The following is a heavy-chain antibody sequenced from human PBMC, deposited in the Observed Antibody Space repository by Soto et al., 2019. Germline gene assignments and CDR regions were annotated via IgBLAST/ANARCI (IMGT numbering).Heavy chain of an antibody. J-gene: IGHJ4*02. CDR3: ARDLRYGSGSHY. D-gene: IGHD3-10*01. CDR2: IYSGGST. CDR1: GFTISSNY. V-gene: IGHV3-66*01. Sequence: EVQLVESGGGLVQPGGSLRLSCAASGFTISSNYMSWVRQAPGKGLEWVSVIYSGGSTYYADSVKGRFTISRDNSKNTLYLQMNSLRAEDTAVYYCARDLRYGSGSHYWGQGTLVTVSS.